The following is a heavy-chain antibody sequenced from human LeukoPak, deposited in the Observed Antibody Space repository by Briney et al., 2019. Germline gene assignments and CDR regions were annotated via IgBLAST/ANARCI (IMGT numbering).Heavy chain of an antibody. CDR2: INHSGST. J-gene: IGHJ3*02. CDR1: GGSFSGYY. D-gene: IGHD3-22*01. Sequence: SETLSFTCAVYGGSFSGYYWSWIRQPPGKGLEWIGEINHSGSTNYNPSLKSRVTISVDTSKNQFSLKLSSVTAADTAVYYCARHESHYYDSSGYFGRCAFDIWGQGTMVTVSS. CDR3: ARHESHYYDSSGYFGRCAFDI. V-gene: IGHV4-34*01.